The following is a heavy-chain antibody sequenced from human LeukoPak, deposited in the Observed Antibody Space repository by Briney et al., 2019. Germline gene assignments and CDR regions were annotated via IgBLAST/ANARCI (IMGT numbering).Heavy chain of an antibody. CDR2: ISAYNGNT. CDR3: AGGAGGAEGIAVAGPLAPPRAFDI. D-gene: IGHD6-19*01. J-gene: IGHJ3*02. CDR1: GYTFTSYG. Sequence: GASVKVSCKASGYTFTSYGISWVRQAPGQGLEWMGWISAYNGNTNYAQKLQGRVTVTTDTSTSTAYMELRSLRSDDTAVYYCAGGAGGAEGIAVAGPLAPPRAFDIWGQGTMVTVSS. V-gene: IGHV1-18*01.